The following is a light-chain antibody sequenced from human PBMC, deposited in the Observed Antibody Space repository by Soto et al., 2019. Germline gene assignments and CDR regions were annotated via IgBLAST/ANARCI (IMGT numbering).Light chain of an antibody. CDR2: AAS. CDR3: QQVNGYPLT. Sequence: DIQLTQSPSFLSASVGDRVTITCRASQGINSYLAWYQQKPGKAPQLLIYAASTLQSGVPSRFSGSESGTEFTLTISSLQPEDFATYYCQQVNGYPLTFGGGTKVEIK. J-gene: IGKJ4*01. CDR1: QGINSY. V-gene: IGKV1-9*01.